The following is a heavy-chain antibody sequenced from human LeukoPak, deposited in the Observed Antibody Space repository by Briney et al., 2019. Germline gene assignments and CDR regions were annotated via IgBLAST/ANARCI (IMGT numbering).Heavy chain of an antibody. Sequence: SETLSLTCTVSGGFISGYYWSWIRQPPGKGLEWIGDIYYSGSTNYNPSLKSRVTISVDTSKNQFSLKLSSVTAADTAVYYCARGCSAGTPHNWFDPWGQGTLVTVSS. J-gene: IGHJ5*02. V-gene: IGHV4-59*01. CDR3: ARGCSAGTPHNWFDP. CDR1: GGFISGYY. D-gene: IGHD6-13*01. CDR2: IYYSGST.